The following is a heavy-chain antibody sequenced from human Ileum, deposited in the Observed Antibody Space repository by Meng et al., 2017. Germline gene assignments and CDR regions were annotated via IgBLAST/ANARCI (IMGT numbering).Heavy chain of an antibody. J-gene: IGHJ3*02. V-gene: IGHV3-23*01. CDR1: GFTFSSYA. D-gene: IGHD1-26*01. Sequence: GGSLRLSCATSGFTFSSYAMSWVRQAPGKGLEWVSGIGGSGGSTYYADSVKGRFTISRDNSKNTVDLQMNSLRAEDTAVYYCTHTVGAGDSFDIWGQGTKVTVSS. CDR3: THTVGAGDSFDI. CDR2: IGGSGGST.